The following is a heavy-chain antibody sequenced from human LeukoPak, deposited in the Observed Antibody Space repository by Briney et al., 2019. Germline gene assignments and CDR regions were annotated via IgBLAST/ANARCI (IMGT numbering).Heavy chain of an antibody. CDR1: GYSISSGYY. Sequence: PSETLSLTCAVSGYSISSGYYWGWIRQPPGKGLEWIGSIYHSGSTYYNPSLKSRVTISVDTSKNQFSLKLSSVTAADTAVYYCARRRSGEWGNYVLDYWGQGTLGTVSS. D-gene: IGHD2/OR15-2a*01. CDR2: IYHSGST. CDR3: ARRRSGEWGNYVLDY. J-gene: IGHJ4*02. V-gene: IGHV4-38-2*01.